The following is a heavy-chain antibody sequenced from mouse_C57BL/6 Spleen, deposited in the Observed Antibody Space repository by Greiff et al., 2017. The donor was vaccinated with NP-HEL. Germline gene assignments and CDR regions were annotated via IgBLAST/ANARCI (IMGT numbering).Heavy chain of an antibody. D-gene: IGHD2-4*01. CDR3: ARTDDYPAY. CDR1: GYTFTSYG. J-gene: IGHJ3*01. V-gene: IGHV1-81*01. Sequence: QVQLQQSGAELARPGASVKLSCKASGYTFTSYGISWVKQRTGQGLEWIGEIYPRSGNTYYNEKFKGKATLTADKSSSTAYMELRSLTSEDSAVYFCARTDDYPAYWGQGTLVTVSA. CDR2: IYPRSGNT.